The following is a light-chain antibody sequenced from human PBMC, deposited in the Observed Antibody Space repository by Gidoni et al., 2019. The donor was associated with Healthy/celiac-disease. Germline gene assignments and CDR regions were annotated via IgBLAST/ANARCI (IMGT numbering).Light chain of an antibody. Sequence: EIVMTQSPATLSVSPGERATLSCRASQSVISNLAWSQQNPGQAPRLLIYDAATRATGIPARFSGSGSGTEFTLTISSRQSEDFAVYYCQQYNNWPPVTFGQGTKVEIK. CDR1: QSVISN. J-gene: IGKJ1*01. CDR2: DAA. CDR3: QQYNNWPPVT. V-gene: IGKV3-15*01.